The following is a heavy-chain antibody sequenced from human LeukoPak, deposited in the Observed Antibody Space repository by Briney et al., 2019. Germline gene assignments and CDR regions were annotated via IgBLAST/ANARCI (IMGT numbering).Heavy chain of an antibody. Sequence: GGSLRLSCAASGFNFNSHGMHWVRQAPGKGLEWVAIISYEGSNQYYAESVKGRFTISRDNSKNTLYLQMNSLRAEDTAVYYCARDNTPMIVVTPAAFDIWGQGTMVTVSS. CDR3: ARDNTPMIVVTPAAFDI. CDR1: GFNFNSHG. V-gene: IGHV3-30*03. J-gene: IGHJ3*02. D-gene: IGHD3-22*01. CDR2: ISYEGSNQ.